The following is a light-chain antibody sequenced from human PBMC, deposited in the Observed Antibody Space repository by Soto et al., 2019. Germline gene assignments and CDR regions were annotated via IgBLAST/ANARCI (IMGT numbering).Light chain of an antibody. V-gene: IGKV1-39*01. CDR3: QQSYSTQYT. CDR2: AAS. CDR1: QSISTY. Sequence: DIQMTQSPSSLSASVGDRVTITCRASQSISTYLNWCQHKPGKAPKVLIYAASSLQSGVPSRFSGSGSGTDFTLTISSLQPEDFATYYCQQSYSTQYTFGQGTKVDIK. J-gene: IGKJ2*01.